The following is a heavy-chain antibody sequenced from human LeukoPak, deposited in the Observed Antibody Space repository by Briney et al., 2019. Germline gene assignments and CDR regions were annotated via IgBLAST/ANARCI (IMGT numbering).Heavy chain of an antibody. D-gene: IGHD2-15*01. CDR3: ARGLVDCSGGSCYPGWFDP. V-gene: IGHV4-59*08. Sequence: TSETLSLTCTVSGGSISSYLWSWIRQPPGKGLDWIGYISSSGSTNYNPSLKSRVTISLDTSKNQFSLKLTSVTAADTAVYYCARGLVDCSGGSCYPGWFDPWGQGTLVTVSS. CDR1: GGSISSYL. J-gene: IGHJ5*02. CDR2: ISSSGST.